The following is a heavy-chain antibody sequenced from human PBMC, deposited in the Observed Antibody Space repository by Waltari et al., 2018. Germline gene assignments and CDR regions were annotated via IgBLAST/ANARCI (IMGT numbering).Heavy chain of an antibody. CDR3: ARAFSGSYFAYFQH. CDR2: IYSGGST. Sequence: EVQLVESGGGLIQPGGSLRLSCAASGFTVSSNYMSRVRQAPGKGLEWVSVIYSGGSTYYADSVKGRFTISRDNSKNTLYLQMNSLRAEDTAVYYCARAFSGSYFAYFQHWGQGTLVTVSS. J-gene: IGHJ1*01. D-gene: IGHD1-26*01. CDR1: GFTVSSNY. V-gene: IGHV3-53*01.